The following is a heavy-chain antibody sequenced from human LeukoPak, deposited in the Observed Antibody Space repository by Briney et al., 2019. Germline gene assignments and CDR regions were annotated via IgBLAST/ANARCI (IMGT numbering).Heavy chain of an antibody. CDR1: GGSFSGYY. CDR3: ARERNIVVVPAAGYGMDV. V-gene: IGHV4-34*01. Sequence: PSETLSLTCAVYGGSFSGYYWSWIRQPPGKGLEWIGEINHSGSTNYNPSLKSRVTISVDTSKNQVSLKLSSVTAADTAVYYCARERNIVVVPAAGYGMDVWGQGTTVTVS. D-gene: IGHD2-2*01. CDR2: INHSGST. J-gene: IGHJ6*02.